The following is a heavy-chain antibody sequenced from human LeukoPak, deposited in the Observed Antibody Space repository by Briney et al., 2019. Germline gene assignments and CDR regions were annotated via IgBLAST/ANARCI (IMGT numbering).Heavy chain of an antibody. J-gene: IGHJ4*02. D-gene: IGHD3-22*01. CDR3: AKSRASYYYDSSGYCFDY. V-gene: IGHV3-23*01. CDR2: ISGSGGST. CDR1: GFTFSSYG. Sequence: GGTLRLSCAASGFTFSSYGMSWVRQAPGKGLEWVSAISGSGGSTYYADSVKGRFTISRDNSKNTLYLQTNSLRAEDTGVYYCAKSRASYYYDSSGYCFDYWGQGTLVTVSS.